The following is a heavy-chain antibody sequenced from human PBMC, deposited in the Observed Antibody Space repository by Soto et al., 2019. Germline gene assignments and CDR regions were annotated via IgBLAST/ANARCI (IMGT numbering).Heavy chain of an antibody. D-gene: IGHD3-3*01. CDR2: IYYNGNT. J-gene: IGHJ4*02. Sequence: QVQLQESGPGLVKPSETLSLTCTVSGGSISTFYWSWIRQPPGKGLEWIGYIYYNGNTNYRPSLKSRVTISVDTSKNQFSLNLNSVSAADTAVYYCARDGSRYDFWSGPYYFDYWGQGTLVTVSS. CDR3: ARDGSRYDFWSGPYYFDY. V-gene: IGHV4-59*01. CDR1: GGSISTFY.